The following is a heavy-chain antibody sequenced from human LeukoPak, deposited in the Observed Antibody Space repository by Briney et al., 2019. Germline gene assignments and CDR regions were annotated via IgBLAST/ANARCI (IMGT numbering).Heavy chain of an antibody. CDR1: GGSIRSSYYY. D-gene: IGHD3-22*01. CDR2: IYDSGST. J-gene: IGHJ4*02. V-gene: IGHV4-39*01. Sequence: SETLSLTCTVSGGSIRSSYYYWGWIRQPPGKGLEWIGSIYDSGSTYYNPSLKSRVTISVDTSKNQFSLKLNSVTAADTAVYYCARSPLSSGYYGARFDYFDYWGQGTLVTVSS. CDR3: ARSPLSSGYYGARFDYFDY.